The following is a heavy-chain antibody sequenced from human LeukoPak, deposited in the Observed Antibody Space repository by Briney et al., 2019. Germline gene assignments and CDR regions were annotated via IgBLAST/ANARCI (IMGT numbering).Heavy chain of an antibody. Sequence: ASVKVSCKAPGYTFTIYGISWVRQAPGQGLEWMGWISTYNVNTNYTQKLQGRVTMTTDTSTSTAYMELRSLRSDDTAVYYCARGRAPDYWGQGTLVTVSS. J-gene: IGHJ4*02. V-gene: IGHV1-18*04. CDR1: GYTFTIYG. CDR3: ARGRAPDY. CDR2: ISTYNVNT.